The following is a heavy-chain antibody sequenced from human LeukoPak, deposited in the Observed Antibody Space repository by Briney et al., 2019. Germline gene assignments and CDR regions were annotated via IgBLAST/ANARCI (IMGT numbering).Heavy chain of an antibody. J-gene: IGHJ4*02. CDR3: ARERWGGGYYYGSGSYYLGDY. D-gene: IGHD3-10*01. Sequence: PSETLSLTCTVSGGSISSGYYWGWIRQPPGKGLEWIGSIYHSGSTYYNPSLKSRVTISVDTSKNQFSLKLSSVTAADTAVYYCARERWGGGYYYGSGSYYLGDYWGQGTLVTVSS. CDR1: GGSISSGYY. V-gene: IGHV4-38-2*02. CDR2: IYHSGST.